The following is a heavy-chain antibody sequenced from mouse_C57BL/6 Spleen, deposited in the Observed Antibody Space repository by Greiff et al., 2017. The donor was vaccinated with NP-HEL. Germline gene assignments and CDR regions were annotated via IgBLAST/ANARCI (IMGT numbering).Heavy chain of an antibody. J-gene: IGHJ3*01. V-gene: IGHV1-42*01. CDR3: ARPRGSAWFAY. CDR2: INPSTGGT. Sequence: EVQLQQSGPELVKPGASVKISCKASGYSFTGYYMNWVKQSPEKSLEWIGEINPSTGGTTYNQKFKAKATLTVDKSSSTAYMQLKSLTSEDSAVYYCARPRGSAWFAYWGQGTLVTVSA. CDR1: GYSFTGYY.